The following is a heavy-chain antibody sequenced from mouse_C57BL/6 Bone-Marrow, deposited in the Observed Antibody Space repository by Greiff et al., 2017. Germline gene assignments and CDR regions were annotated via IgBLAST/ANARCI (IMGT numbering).Heavy chain of an antibody. D-gene: IGHD2-1*01. CDR2: ISDGGSYT. CDR1: GFTFSSYA. V-gene: IGHV5-4*03. J-gene: IGHJ2*01. CDR3: AIYGNSALGY. Sequence: EVKLMESGGGLVKPGGSLKLSCAASGFTFSSYAMSWVRQTPEKRLEWVATISDGGSYTYYPDNVKGRFTISRDNAKNNLYLQMSNLKSEDTAMXYCAIYGNSALGYWGQGTTLTVSS.